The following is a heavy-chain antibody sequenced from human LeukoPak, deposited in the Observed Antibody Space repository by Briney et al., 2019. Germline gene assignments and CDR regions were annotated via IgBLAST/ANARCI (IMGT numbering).Heavy chain of an antibody. D-gene: IGHD1-26*01. V-gene: IGHV1-3*01. Sequence: GASVKVSCKASGYSFTSYAMDWVCQAPGQGLEWMGCIYGSNAATRQSQKFQGRLTISRDTSAATGYMELNSLRSEDTAVYFCARGAWRWYCDLWGRGTLVTVSS. CDR3: ARGAWRWYCDL. CDR1: GYSFTSYA. CDR2: IYGSNAAT. J-gene: IGHJ2*01.